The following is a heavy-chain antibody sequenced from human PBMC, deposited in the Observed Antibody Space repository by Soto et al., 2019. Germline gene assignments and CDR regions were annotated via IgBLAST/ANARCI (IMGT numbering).Heavy chain of an antibody. CDR2: IYYSGST. Sequence: QVQLQESGPGLVKPSETLSLTCTVSGGSISSYYWSWIRQPPGKGLEWIGYIYYSGSTNYNPSLKSRVTISVDTSKNQFSLKLSAVTAADTAVYYCASPSRWLLRLGSFDAFDIWGQGTMVTVSS. D-gene: IGHD3-22*01. J-gene: IGHJ3*02. CDR1: GGSISSYY. CDR3: ASPSRWLLRLGSFDAFDI. V-gene: IGHV4-59*01.